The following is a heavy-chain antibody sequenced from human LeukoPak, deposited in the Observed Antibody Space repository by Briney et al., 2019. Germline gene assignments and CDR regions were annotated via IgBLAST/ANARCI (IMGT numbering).Heavy chain of an antibody. CDR2: ISGSDGST. CDR1: GFTFDDYA. V-gene: IGHV3-23*01. Sequence: GGSLRLSCAASGFTFDDYAMHWVRQAPGKGLEWVSGISGSDGSTNYADSVKGRFTISRENSKNTLYLQMNSLRAEDTAVYYCAKDSAKKYDDYWGQGTLVTVSS. CDR3: AKDSAKKYDDY. D-gene: IGHD2/OR15-2a*01. J-gene: IGHJ4*02.